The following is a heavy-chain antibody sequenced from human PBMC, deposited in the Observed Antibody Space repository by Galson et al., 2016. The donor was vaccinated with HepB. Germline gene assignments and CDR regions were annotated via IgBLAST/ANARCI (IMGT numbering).Heavy chain of an antibody. CDR3: CVDTAMDYVFDY. CDR2: ISGSSSTT. Sequence: SLRLSCAASGFTLSSYAMSWVRQAPGKGLEWVSTISGSSSTTYYADSVKGRFTISRDNVKNSLHLQMNSLRTEDTAVYYCCVDTAMDYVFDYWGQGTLVTVSS. CDR1: GFTLSSYA. J-gene: IGHJ4*02. V-gene: IGHV3-21*01. D-gene: IGHD5-18*01.